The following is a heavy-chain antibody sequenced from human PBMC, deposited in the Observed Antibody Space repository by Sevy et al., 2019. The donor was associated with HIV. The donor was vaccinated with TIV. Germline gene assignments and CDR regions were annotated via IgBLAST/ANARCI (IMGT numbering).Heavy chain of an antibody. V-gene: IGHV4-59*08. CDR1: GGSINSDH. CDR2: VYYTGGT. CDR3: ARRNDYDI. Sequence: SETLSLTCTVSGGSINSDHWNWIRQPPGKGLEWIGYVYYTGGTNYNPSLKNRVTISVDRTKNQFSLKLTSVTAADTAVYYCARRNDYDIWGQGTMVTVSS. J-gene: IGHJ3*02. D-gene: IGHD4-17*01.